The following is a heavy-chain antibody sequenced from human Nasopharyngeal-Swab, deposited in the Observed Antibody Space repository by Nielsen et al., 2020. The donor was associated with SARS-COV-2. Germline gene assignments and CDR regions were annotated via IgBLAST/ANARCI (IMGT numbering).Heavy chain of an antibody. J-gene: IGHJ3*02. D-gene: IGHD6-13*01. CDR1: GYSFTSYW. Sequence: KVSCKGSGYSFTSYWIGWVRQMHGKGLEWMGIIYPGDSDTRYSPSFQGQVTISAGKSISTAYLQWSSLKASDTAMYYCASQQGVAAAGPGYDAFDIWGQGTMVTVSS. CDR2: IYPGDSDT. CDR3: ASQQGVAAAGPGYDAFDI. V-gene: IGHV5-51*01.